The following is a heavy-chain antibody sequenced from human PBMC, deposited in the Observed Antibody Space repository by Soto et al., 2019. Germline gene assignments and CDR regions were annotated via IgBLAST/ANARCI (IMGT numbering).Heavy chain of an antibody. CDR1: GFTFSDYY. D-gene: IGHD2-15*01. CDR2: ISSSSSYT. CDR3: ARVWAEYCSGGSCYSGGAFDI. V-gene: IGHV3-11*06. J-gene: IGHJ3*02. Sequence: QVQLVESGGGLVKPGGSLRLSCAASGFTFSDYYMSWIRQAPGKGLEWVSYISSSSSYTNYADSVKGRFTISRDNAKNSLYLQMNSLRAEDTAVYYCARVWAEYCSGGSCYSGGAFDIWGQGTMVTVSS.